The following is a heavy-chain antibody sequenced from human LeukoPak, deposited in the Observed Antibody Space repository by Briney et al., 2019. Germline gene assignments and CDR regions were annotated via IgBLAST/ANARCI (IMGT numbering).Heavy chain of an antibody. CDR1: GFTFSSYA. D-gene: IGHD3-10*01. CDR3: XXDPSYYGSGSYGY. Sequence: GGSLRLSCAASGFTFSSYAMSWVRQAPGKGLGWVSAISGSGGSTYYADSVKGRFTISRDNSKNTLYLQMNSLRAEDTAVYYCXXDPSYYGSGSYGYWGQGTLVTVSS. CDR2: ISGSGGST. J-gene: IGHJ4*02. V-gene: IGHV3-23*01.